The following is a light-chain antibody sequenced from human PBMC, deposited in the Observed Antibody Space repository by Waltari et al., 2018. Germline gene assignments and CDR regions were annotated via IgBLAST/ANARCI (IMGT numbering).Light chain of an antibody. Sequence: EIVLTQSPLTLSLPPGERATLSCWASQSVGSSLAWYQQKPGQAPRLLMYDASNRATGVPARFNGSGSGTDFTLTIISLQSEDSAVYYCQQRSNWPPITFGQGTRLEIK. V-gene: IGKV3-11*01. J-gene: IGKJ5*01. CDR1: QSVGSS. CDR2: DAS. CDR3: QQRSNWPPIT.